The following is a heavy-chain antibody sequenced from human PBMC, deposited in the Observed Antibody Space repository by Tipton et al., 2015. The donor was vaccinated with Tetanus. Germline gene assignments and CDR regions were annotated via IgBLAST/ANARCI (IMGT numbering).Heavy chain of an antibody. D-gene: IGHD1-26*01. V-gene: IGHV4-59*01. J-gene: IGHJ4*02. CDR1: GGSISSYY. Sequence: LRLSCTVSGGSISSYYWSWIRQPPGKGLEWIGYIYYSGSTNYNPSLKSRVTISVDTSKNQFSLKLSSVTAADTAVYYCARAGPGLGATTYFDYWGQGTLVTVSS. CDR2: IYYSGST. CDR3: ARAGPGLGATTYFDY.